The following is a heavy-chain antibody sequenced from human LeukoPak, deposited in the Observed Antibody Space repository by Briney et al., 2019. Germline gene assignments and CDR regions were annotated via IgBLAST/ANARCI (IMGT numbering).Heavy chain of an antibody. CDR3: ARDLSYDSSGYYD. J-gene: IGHJ4*02. V-gene: IGHV3-23*01. CDR1: GLTFSRYG. Sequence: GGSLRLSCAASGLTFSRYGMSWVRQAPGKGLEWVSAISGGGGSTYYADSVKGRFTISRDNSKNTLFLQMNSLRAKDTALYYCARDLSYDSSGYYDWGQGTLVTVSS. CDR2: ISGGGGST. D-gene: IGHD3-22*01.